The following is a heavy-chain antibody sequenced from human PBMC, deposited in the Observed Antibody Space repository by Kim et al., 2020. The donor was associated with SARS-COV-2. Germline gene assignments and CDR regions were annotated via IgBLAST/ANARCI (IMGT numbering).Heavy chain of an antibody. CDR2: IYSGGSST. CDR3: AKEINIGSYWGGFDY. J-gene: IGHJ4*02. D-gene: IGHD1-26*01. Sequence: GGSLRLSCAASGFTFSSYAMSWVRQAPGKGLEWVSVIYSGGSSTYYADSVKGRFTISRDNSKNTLYLQMNSLRAEDTAVYYCAKEINIGSYWGGFDYWGQGTLVTVSS. CDR1: GFTFSSYA. V-gene: IGHV3-23*03.